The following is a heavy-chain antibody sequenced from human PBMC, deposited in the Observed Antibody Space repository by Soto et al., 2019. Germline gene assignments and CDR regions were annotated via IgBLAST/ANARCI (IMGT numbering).Heavy chain of an antibody. Sequence: TGGSLRLSCAASGXTFSSYAMHWVRQAPGKGLEWVAVISYDGSNKYYADSVKGRFTISRDNSKNTLYLQMNSLRAEGTAVYYCARGGKAYYYYYGMDVWGQGTTVTVSS. CDR2: ISYDGSNK. CDR1: GXTFSSYA. J-gene: IGHJ6*02. CDR3: ARGGKAYYYYYGMDV. V-gene: IGHV3-30-3*01.